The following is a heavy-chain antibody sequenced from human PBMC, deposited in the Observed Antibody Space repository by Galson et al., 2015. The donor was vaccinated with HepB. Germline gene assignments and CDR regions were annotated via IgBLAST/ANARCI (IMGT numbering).Heavy chain of an antibody. CDR2: ITYDGSTQ. CDR3: VKDRGYVYGDYDGYFQS. Sequence: SLRLSCAASGFIFSNHALHWVRRAPGKGLEWVAFITYDGSTQHYAESFKGRFTVSRDSAKNTMYLQMDSLRVEDTAIYYCVKDRGYVYGDYDGYFQSWGQGALVTVSS. V-gene: IGHV3-30*04. CDR1: GFIFSNHA. J-gene: IGHJ1*01. D-gene: IGHD4-17*01.